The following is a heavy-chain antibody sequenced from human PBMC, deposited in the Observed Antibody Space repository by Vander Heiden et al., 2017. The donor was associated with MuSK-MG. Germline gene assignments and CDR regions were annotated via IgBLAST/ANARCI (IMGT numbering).Heavy chain of an antibody. D-gene: IGHD2-15*01. CDR3: ARGYCSGGSCYSVDY. V-gene: IGHV1-69*12. J-gene: IGHJ4*02. CDR2: IIPIFGTA. Sequence: QDQLVQSGAEVKEPGSSGKDSCKASGGTLSSYAISWLRQAPGQGLEWMGGIIPIFGTANYAQKFQGRVTITADESTSTAYLELSSLRSEDTAVYYCARGYCSGGSCYSVDYWGQGTLVTVSS. CDR1: GGTLSSYA.